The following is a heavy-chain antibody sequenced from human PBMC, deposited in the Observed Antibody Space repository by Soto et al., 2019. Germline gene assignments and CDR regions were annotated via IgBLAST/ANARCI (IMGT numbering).Heavy chain of an antibody. Sequence: PGGSLRLSCAGSGFIFSNNGMHWVRQTPGKGLEWVAFLSYDGSETFYADSVKGRFTVSRDNSKNTLFLHMRNLRRDDTAVYYCSIVRVADSALDHWGQGTLVTVSS. D-gene: IGHD3-10*02. CDR1: GFIFSNNG. CDR3: SIVRVADSALDH. CDR2: LSYDGSET. V-gene: IGHV3-30*03. J-gene: IGHJ4*02.